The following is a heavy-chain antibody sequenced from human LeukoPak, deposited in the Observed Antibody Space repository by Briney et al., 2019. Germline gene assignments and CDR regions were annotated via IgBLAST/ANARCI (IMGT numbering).Heavy chain of an antibody. Sequence: ASVKVSCKASGYTFTSYGISWVRQAPGQGPEWMGWISAYNGNTNYAQKLQGRVTMTTDTSTSTAYMELRSLSSDDTALYYCATEIIRRYNGSRQDGMDVWGQGTTVTVSS. D-gene: IGHD1-26*01. CDR3: ATEIIRRYNGSRQDGMDV. CDR2: ISAYNGNT. CDR1: GYTFTSYG. V-gene: IGHV1-18*01. J-gene: IGHJ6*02.